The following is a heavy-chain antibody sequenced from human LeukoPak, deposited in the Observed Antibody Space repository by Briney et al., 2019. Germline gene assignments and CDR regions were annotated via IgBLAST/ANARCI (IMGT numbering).Heavy chain of an antibody. Sequence: AAVTISCKASGYTFTSYSISWVRQAPGQGLEWMGWISAYNGNAIYAQQVKRRVTMTTDTSTNTAYMELRSLKSDDTAVYYCARASYCSGGSCYSDYWGQGTLVLVSS. D-gene: IGHD2-15*01. CDR3: ARASYCSGGSCYSDY. J-gene: IGHJ4*02. CDR1: GYTFTSYS. V-gene: IGHV1-18*01. CDR2: ISAYNGNA.